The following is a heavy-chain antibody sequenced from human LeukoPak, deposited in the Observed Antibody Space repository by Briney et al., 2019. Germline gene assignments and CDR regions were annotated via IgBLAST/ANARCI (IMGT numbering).Heavy chain of an antibody. D-gene: IGHD6-13*01. CDR1: GGSFSGYY. J-gene: IGHJ4*02. CDR2: INHSGST. Sequence: SETLSLTCAVYGGSFSGYYWSWIRQPPGKGLEWIGEINHSGSTNYNPSLKSRVTISVDTSKNQFSLKLSSVTAADTAVYYCARGRYWWQQLFMIHFNYWGKGTRVTVSS. CDR3: ARGRYWWQQLFMIHFNY. V-gene: IGHV4-34*01.